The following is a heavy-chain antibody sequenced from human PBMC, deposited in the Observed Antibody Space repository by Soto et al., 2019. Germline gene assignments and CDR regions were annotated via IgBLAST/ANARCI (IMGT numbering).Heavy chain of an antibody. D-gene: IGHD2-15*01. CDR1: GYTFTSYG. J-gene: IGHJ4*02. CDR3: ARLTGVVVAATPAYYFDY. Sequence: QVQLVQSGAEVKKPGASVKVSCKASGYTFTSYGISWVRQAPGQGLEWMGWISAYNGNTNYAQKLQGRVTMTTDTSTSTDYMELRSLRSDDTAVYYCARLTGVVVAATPAYYFDYWGQGTLVTVSS. CDR2: ISAYNGNT. V-gene: IGHV1-18*01.